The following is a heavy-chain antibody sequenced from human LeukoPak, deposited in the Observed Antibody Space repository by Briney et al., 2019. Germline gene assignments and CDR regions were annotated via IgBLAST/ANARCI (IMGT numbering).Heavy chain of an antibody. V-gene: IGHV4-38-2*02. CDR1: GYSISSGYY. CDR2: IYHSGST. CDR3: ARDPAYYYDSSGYEGAFDI. Sequence: SETLSLTCTVSGYSISSGYYWGWIRQPPGKGLEWIGSIYHSGSTYYNPSLKSRVTISVDTSKNQFSLKLSSVTAADTAVYYCARDPAYYYDSSGYEGAFDIWGQGTMVTVSS. D-gene: IGHD3-22*01. J-gene: IGHJ3*02.